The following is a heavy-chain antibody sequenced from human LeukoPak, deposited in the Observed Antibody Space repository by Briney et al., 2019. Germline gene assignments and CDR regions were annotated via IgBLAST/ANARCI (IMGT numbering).Heavy chain of an antibody. J-gene: IGHJ4*02. CDR1: GYTFTSYG. Sequence: GASVEVSCKASGYTFTSYGISWVRQAPGQGLEWTGWISAYNGNTNYAQKLQGRVTMTTDTSTSTAYMELRSLRSDDTAVYYCARVDSGSYLGYFDYWGQGTLVTVSS. V-gene: IGHV1-18*01. D-gene: IGHD1-26*01. CDR3: ARVDSGSYLGYFDY. CDR2: ISAYNGNT.